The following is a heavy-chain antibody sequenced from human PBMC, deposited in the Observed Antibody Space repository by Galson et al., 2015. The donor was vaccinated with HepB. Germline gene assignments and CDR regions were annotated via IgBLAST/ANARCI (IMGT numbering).Heavy chain of an antibody. Sequence: MSWVRQAPGRGLEWVSTIRAGGEITYYADSVKGRFTIARDNSQNTLYLQMDSLRGEDTALYYCAKDSGGGEPSSYFSNYFHFWGQGTLVTVSS. V-gene: IGHV3-23*01. CDR2: IRAGGEIT. D-gene: IGHD2-2*01. CDR3: AKDSGGGEPSSYFSNYFHF. J-gene: IGHJ4*02.